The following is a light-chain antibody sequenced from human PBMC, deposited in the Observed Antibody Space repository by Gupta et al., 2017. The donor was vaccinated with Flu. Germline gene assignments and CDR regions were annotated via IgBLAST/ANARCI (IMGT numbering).Light chain of an antibody. CDR3: SSYTSTNTFYV. CDR2: DVS. Sequence: QSALTQPASVFGSPGQSITISCTGTSSDVGGSNYVSWYQQHPGKAPKLMIYDVSNRPSGVSSRFSGSKSGNTASLTISGLEAEDESDYYCSSYTSTNTFYVFGTGTKVTVL. J-gene: IGLJ1*01. CDR1: SSDVGGSNY. V-gene: IGLV2-14*01.